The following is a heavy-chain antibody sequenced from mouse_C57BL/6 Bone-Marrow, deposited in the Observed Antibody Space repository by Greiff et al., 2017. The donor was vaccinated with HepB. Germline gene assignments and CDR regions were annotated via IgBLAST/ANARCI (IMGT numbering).Heavy chain of an antibody. CDR2: IHPNSGST. V-gene: IGHV1-64*01. J-gene: IGHJ1*03. CDR3: AREGDYYYGSSYGGYWYFDV. CDR1: GYTFTSYW. Sequence: QVQLQQPGAELVKPGASVKLSCKASGYTFTSYWMHWVKPRPGQGLEWIGMIHPNSGSTNYNEKFKSKATLTVDKSSSTAYMQLSSLTSEDSAVYYCAREGDYYYGSSYGGYWYFDVWGTGTTVTVSS. D-gene: IGHD1-1*01.